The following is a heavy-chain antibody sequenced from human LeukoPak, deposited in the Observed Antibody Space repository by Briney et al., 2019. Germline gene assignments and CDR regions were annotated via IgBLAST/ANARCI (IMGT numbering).Heavy chain of an antibody. J-gene: IGHJ4*02. D-gene: IGHD3-3*01. Sequence: GGSLRLSCAASGFTFSSYSMNWVRQAPGKRLEWVSSISSSSSYIYYADSVKGRFTISRDNAKNSLYLQMNSLRAEDTAVYYCARGLIAMHYDFWSGYYVDYWGQGTLVTVSS. CDR1: GFTFSSYS. V-gene: IGHV3-21*01. CDR2: ISSSSSYI. CDR3: ARGLIAMHYDFWSGYYVDY.